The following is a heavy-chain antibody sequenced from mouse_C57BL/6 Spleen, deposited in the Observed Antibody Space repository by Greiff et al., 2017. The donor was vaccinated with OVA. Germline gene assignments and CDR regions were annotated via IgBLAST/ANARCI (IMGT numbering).Heavy chain of an antibody. V-gene: IGHV1-63*01. CDR1: GYTFTNYW. CDR2: IYPGGGYT. CDR3: ARDYSNYFDY. Sequence: VKLVESGAELVRPGTSVKMSCKASGYTFTNYWIGWAKQRPGHGLEWIGDIYPGGGYTNYNEKFKGKATLTADKSSSTAYMQFSSLTSEDSAIYYCARDYSNYFDYWGQGTTLTVSS. J-gene: IGHJ2*01. D-gene: IGHD2-5*01.